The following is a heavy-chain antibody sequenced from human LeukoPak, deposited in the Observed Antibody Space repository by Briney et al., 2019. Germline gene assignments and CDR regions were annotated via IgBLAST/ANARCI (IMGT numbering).Heavy chain of an antibody. J-gene: IGHJ6*03. CDR1: EFSVGSNY. CDR3: AKGGDYVDV. Sequence: GGSLRLSCAASEFSVGSNYMTWVRQAPGKGLEWVSLIYSGGSTYYADSVKGRFTISRDNSKNTLYLQMNSLRVEDTAMYYCAKGGDYVDVWGKGTTVTIS. CDR2: IYSGGST. D-gene: IGHD3-10*01. V-gene: IGHV3-66*01.